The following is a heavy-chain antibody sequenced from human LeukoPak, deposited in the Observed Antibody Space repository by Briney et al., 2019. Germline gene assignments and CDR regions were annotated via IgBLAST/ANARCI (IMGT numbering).Heavy chain of an antibody. V-gene: IGHV3-30*18. CDR3: TKAQLPLHEPGNFYFDY. CDR2: VSYDESSI. D-gene: IGHD1-14*01. Sequence: GGSLRLSCAASGFTFSTYGMHWVRQAPGKGLEWVAVVSYDESSIYYADSVKGRFTISRDNSKDTVFLHMNSLRSDDTAVYYCTKAQLPLHEPGNFYFDYWGQGILVTVSS. J-gene: IGHJ4*02. CDR1: GFTFSTYG.